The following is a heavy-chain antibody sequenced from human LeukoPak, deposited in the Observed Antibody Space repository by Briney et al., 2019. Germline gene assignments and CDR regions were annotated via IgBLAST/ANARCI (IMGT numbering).Heavy chain of an antibody. Sequence: GGSLRLSCAASGFTFSSYGMHWVRQAPGKGLEWVAVIWYDGSNKYYADSVKGRFTISRDNSKNTLYLQMNSLRAEDTAVYYCARDSLNYYDSSGPGDYWGQGTLVTVSS. CDR2: IWYDGSNK. CDR1: GFTFSSYG. D-gene: IGHD3-22*01. V-gene: IGHV3-33*01. CDR3: ARDSLNYYDSSGPGDY. J-gene: IGHJ4*02.